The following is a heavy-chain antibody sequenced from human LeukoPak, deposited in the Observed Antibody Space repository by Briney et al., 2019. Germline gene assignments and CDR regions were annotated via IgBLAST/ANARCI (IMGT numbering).Heavy chain of an antibody. D-gene: IGHD6-13*01. CDR1: GCSISNYY. V-gene: IGHV4-4*07. J-gene: IGHJ4*02. CDR2: IYTSGST. CDR3: ARIAAAGPLDY. Sequence: SENLSLTCTGSGCSISNYYWIWIRQPAGQGLEWIGRIYTSGSTNYNPSLKSRVTMSVDTSKNQFSLKLSSVTAADTAVYYCARIAAAGPLDYWGQGTLVTVSS.